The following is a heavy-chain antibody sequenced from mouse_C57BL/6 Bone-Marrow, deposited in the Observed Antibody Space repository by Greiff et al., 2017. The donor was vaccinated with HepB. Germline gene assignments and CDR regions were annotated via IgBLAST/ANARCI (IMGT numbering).Heavy chain of an antibody. CDR2: IDPENGDT. J-gene: IGHJ3*01. D-gene: IGHD2-3*01. Sequence: VQLQQSGAELVRPGASVKLSCTASGFNIKDDYMHWVKQRPEQGLEWIGWIDPENGDTEYASKFQGKATITADTSSNTAYLQLSSLTSEDTAVYYCTTGGYDSFWFAYWGQGTLVTVSA. CDR1: GFNIKDDY. V-gene: IGHV14-4*01. CDR3: TTGGYDSFWFAY.